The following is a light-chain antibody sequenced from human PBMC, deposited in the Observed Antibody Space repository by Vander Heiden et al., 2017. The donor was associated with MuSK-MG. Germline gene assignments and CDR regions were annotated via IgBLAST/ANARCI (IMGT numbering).Light chain of an antibody. CDR3: QQDENLPFT. J-gene: IGKJ5*01. CDR2: DAS. V-gene: IGKV1-33*01. CDR1: QDINTD. Sequence: DIQMTQSPSSLSASVGDRVTITCQASQDINTDLTWYQQKPGKAPKLLIYDASHLESGVPSRFSGSGAGTEFTFTISRLQPEDIASYYCQQDENLPFTFGQGTLLAIK.